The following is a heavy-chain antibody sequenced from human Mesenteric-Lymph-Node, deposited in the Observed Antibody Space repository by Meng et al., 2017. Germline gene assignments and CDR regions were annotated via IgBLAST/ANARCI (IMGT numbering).Heavy chain of an antibody. D-gene: IGHD3-10*01. CDR1: GFTFSSYD. CDR2: IGTAGDT. V-gene: IGHV3-13*01. Sequence: GESLKISCAASGFTFSSYDMHWVRQATGKGLEWVSAIGTAGDTYYPGSVKGRFTISRENAKNSLYLQMNSLRAGDTAVYYCARDIADYSSSVYNWFDPCGQGTLVTVSS. J-gene: IGHJ5*02. CDR3: ARDIADYSSSVYNWFDP.